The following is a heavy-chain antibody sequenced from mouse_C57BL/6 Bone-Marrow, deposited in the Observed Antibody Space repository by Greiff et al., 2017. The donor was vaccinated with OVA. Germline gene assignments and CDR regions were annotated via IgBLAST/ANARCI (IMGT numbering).Heavy chain of an antibody. V-gene: IGHV1-69*01. CDR2: IDPSDSYP. J-gene: IGHJ1*03. CDR3: AREGEYWYVDV. CDR1: GYTFTSYW. Sequence: QVQLQQPGAELVMPGASVKLSCKASGYTFTSYWMHWVKQRPGQGLEWIGEIDPSDSYPNYNQKFKGKSTLTVDKSSSTAYMQLSSLTSEDSAVYYCAREGEYWYVDVWGTGTTGTVSA. D-gene: IGHD2-13*01.